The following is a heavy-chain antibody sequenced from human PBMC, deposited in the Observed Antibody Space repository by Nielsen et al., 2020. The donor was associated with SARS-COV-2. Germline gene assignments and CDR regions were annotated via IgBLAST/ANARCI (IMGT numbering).Heavy chain of an antibody. CDR2: INHSGST. J-gene: IGHJ5*02. D-gene: IGHD3-16*01. V-gene: IGHV4-34*01. CDR3: ARAREVHSPWGVRYNWFDP. Sequence: WIRQPPGKGLEWIGEINHSGSTNYNPSLKSRVTISVDTSKNQFSLKLSSVTAADTAVYYCARAREVHSPWGVRYNWFDPWGQGTLVTVSS.